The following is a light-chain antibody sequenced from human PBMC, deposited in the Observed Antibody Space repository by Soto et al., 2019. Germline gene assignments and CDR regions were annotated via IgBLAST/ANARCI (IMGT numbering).Light chain of an antibody. J-gene: IGKJ2*01. CDR1: QSVSSNY. Sequence: EIVLTQSPGTLSLSPGGRATLSCRATQSVSSNYLAWYQQTPGQAPRLLIYGASIRATGIPDRFSGSGSGIDFTLTISRLEPEDFAVYYCQHYGSSPPNTFGQGTKLEIK. V-gene: IGKV3-20*01. CDR3: QHYGSSPPNT. CDR2: GAS.